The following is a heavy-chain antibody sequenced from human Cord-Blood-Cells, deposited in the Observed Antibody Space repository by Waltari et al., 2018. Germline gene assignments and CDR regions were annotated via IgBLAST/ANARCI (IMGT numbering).Heavy chain of an antibody. Sequence: QVQLQQWGAGLLKPSETLSLTCAVYGRSFRGSSWSWIRQPPGKGLEWIGEINHSGSTNYNPSLKSRVTISVDTSKNQFSLKLSSVTAADTAVYYCARLRSSSGWYVWDYWGQGTLVTVSS. CDR2: INHSGST. J-gene: IGHJ4*02. CDR3: ARLRSSSGWYVWDY. CDR1: GRSFRGSS. V-gene: IGHV4-34*01. D-gene: IGHD6-19*01.